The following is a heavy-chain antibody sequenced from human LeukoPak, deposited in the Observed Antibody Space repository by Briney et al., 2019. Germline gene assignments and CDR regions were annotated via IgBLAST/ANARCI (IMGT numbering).Heavy chain of an antibody. CDR3: ARDYGGSSPFDY. Sequence: GGSLRLSCAASGFPFSSYEMFWVRQAPGKGLEWVSYISSSCSTIYYADSVKGRFTISRDNAKKSLYLQMKSLRAEDTAVYYCARDYGGSSPFDYWGQGTLVTVSS. V-gene: IGHV3-48*03. D-gene: IGHD4-23*01. J-gene: IGHJ4*02. CDR1: GFPFSSYE. CDR2: ISSSCSTI.